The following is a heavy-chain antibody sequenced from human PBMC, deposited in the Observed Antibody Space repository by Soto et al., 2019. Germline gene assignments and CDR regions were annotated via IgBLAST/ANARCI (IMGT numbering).Heavy chain of an antibody. CDR2: INHSGST. CDR1: GGSFSGYY. Sequence: SETLSLTCAVYGGSFSGYYWSWIRQPPGKGLEWIGEINHSGSTNYNPSLKSRVTISVDTSKNQFSLKLSSVTAADTAVYYCARVLDTAMVIDYWGQGTLVTVSS. J-gene: IGHJ4*02. D-gene: IGHD5-18*01. V-gene: IGHV4-34*01. CDR3: ARVLDTAMVIDY.